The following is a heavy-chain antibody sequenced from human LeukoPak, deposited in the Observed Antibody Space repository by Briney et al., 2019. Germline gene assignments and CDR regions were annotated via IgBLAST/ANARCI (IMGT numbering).Heavy chain of an antibody. D-gene: IGHD4-17*01. Sequence: PSETLSLTCTVSGGSISSYYWSWIRQPPGRGLEWIGCIYYSGSTSYYPSLKSRVTISVDTSKNQFSLKLSSVTAADTAVYYCARKYGDYVRGNWFDPWGQGTLVTVSS. CDR1: GGSISSYY. CDR3: ARKYGDYVRGNWFDP. V-gene: IGHV4-59*01. CDR2: IYYSGST. J-gene: IGHJ5*02.